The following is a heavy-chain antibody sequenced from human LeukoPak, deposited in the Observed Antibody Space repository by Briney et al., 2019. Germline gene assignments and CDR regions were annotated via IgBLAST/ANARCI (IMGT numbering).Heavy chain of an antibody. CDR1: GGSFSGYY. D-gene: IGHD3-22*01. CDR3: ARAAYYYDSSGYYDY. CDR2: INHSGST. Sequence: SETLSLTCAVYGGSFSGYYWSWIRQPPGKGLEWIGEINHSGSTNYNPSLKSRVTISVDTSKNRFSLKLSSVTAADTAVYYCARAAYYYDSSGYYDYWGQGTLVTVSS. J-gene: IGHJ4*02. V-gene: IGHV4-34*01.